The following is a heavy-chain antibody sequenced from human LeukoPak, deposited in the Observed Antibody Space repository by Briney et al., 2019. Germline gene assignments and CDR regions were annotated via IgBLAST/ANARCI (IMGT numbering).Heavy chain of an antibody. CDR3: SSIGNSGWYRYFDY. D-gene: IGHD6-19*01. J-gene: IGHJ4*02. CDR2: ISADNGNI. Sequence: ASVKVSCKASGYTFTSYGISWVRQAPGQGLEWVGWISADNGNINNAQKLQGRVTMTTDTSTSTDYMELRSLRSDDAAVYDCSSIGNSGWYRYFDYWGQGTLVTVSS. V-gene: IGHV1-18*01. CDR1: GYTFTSYG.